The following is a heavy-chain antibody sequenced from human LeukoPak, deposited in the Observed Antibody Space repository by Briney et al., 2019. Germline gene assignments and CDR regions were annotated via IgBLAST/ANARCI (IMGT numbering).Heavy chain of an antibody. CDR2: IWYDGSNA. Sequence: GGSLRLSCAASGFTFSSYWMSWVRQSPGKGLEWVAVIWYDGSNADYADSVKGRFTISRDNSKNTLYLQMNSLRSEDTAIYYCARDPSSRAAAGRGDYWGQGTQVTVSS. V-gene: IGHV3-33*08. CDR3: ARDPSSRAAAGRGDY. D-gene: IGHD6-13*01. J-gene: IGHJ4*02. CDR1: GFTFSSYW.